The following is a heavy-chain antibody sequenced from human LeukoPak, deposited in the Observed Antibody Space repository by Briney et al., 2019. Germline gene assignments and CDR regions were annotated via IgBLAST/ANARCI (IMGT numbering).Heavy chain of an antibody. V-gene: IGHV3-66*01. CDR2: IYSGGST. D-gene: IGHD6-19*01. CDR3: ARDQYSSDWYPGAFDI. CDR1: GFTVSSNY. J-gene: IGHJ3*02. Sequence: GGSLRLSCAASGFTVSSNYMSWVRQAPGKGLERVSVIYSGGSTYCADSVKGRFTISRDNSKNTLYLQMNSLRAEDTAVYYCARDQYSSDWYPGAFDIWGQGTMVTVSS.